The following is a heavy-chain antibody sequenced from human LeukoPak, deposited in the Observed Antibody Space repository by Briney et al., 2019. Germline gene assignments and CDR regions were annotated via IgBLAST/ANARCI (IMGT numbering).Heavy chain of an antibody. CDR1: GFTFSSYA. CDR3: AKDRDYYAVDY. Sequence: AGGSLRLSCAASGFTFSSYAMSWVRQAPGKGLDWVSAISGSGDGTYYADSVKGRFTISRDNSKNTLYLQMNTLRAEDTAVYYCAKDRDYYAVDYWGQGTLVTASS. J-gene: IGHJ4*02. D-gene: IGHD3-22*01. CDR2: ISGSGDGT. V-gene: IGHV3-23*01.